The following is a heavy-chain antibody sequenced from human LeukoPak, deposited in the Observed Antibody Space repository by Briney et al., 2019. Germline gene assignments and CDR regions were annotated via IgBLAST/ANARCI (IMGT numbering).Heavy chain of an antibody. CDR2: IYSDNT. D-gene: IGHD4/OR15-4a*01. J-gene: IGHJ4*02. V-gene: IGHV3-53*01. Sequence: PXXSLRXXCTVSGFTVSSNSMSWVRQAPGKGLEWVSFIYSDNTHYSDSVKGRFTISRDNSKNTLYLQMNSLRAEDTAVYYCAKRAGAYSHPYDYWGQGTLVTVSS. CDR3: AKRAGAYSHPYDY. CDR1: GFTVSSNS.